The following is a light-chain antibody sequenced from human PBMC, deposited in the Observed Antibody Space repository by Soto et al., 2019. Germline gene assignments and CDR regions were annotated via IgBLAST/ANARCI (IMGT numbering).Light chain of an antibody. CDR3: QQDGSSPPT. J-gene: IGKJ1*01. Sequence: EIVLTQSPGTLSLSPGERATLSCRASQSVSSSYLAWYQQKPGQAPRLLIYGASSRATGIPDRFSGSGSGTDFTLTISSLEPEDFAVYYCQQDGSSPPTFGQGTKVEIK. V-gene: IGKV3-20*01. CDR2: GAS. CDR1: QSVSSSY.